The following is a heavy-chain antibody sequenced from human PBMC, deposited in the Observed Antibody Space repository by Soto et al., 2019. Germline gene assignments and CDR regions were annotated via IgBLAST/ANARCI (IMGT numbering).Heavy chain of an antibody. CDR3: ARGPRGVYGNDY. J-gene: IGHJ4*02. V-gene: IGHV3-74*01. Sequence: EVQLVESGGGLVQPGGSLRLSCAASGFTFSSDWMHWVRQAAGKGLVWVSRINMDGSSTNYADSVKGRFTISRDNAKNTLYLQMNSLRAEDTAVYYCARGPRGVYGNDYSGQGALVTVSS. CDR2: INMDGSST. D-gene: IGHD2-8*02. CDR1: GFTFSSDW.